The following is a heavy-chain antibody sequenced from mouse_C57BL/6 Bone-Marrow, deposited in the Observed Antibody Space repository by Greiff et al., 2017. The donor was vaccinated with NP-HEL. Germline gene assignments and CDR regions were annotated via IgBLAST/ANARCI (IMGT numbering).Heavy chain of an antibody. CDR1: GFTFSSYA. Sequence: EVQGVESGEGLVKPGGSLKLSCAASGFTFSSYAMSWVRQTPEKRLEWVAYISSGGDYIYYADTVKGRFTISRDNARNTLYLQMSSLKSEDTAKYYCTRDRDYGSSFIDYWGQGTTLTVSS. V-gene: IGHV5-9-1*02. CDR2: ISSGGDYI. CDR3: TRDRDYGSSFIDY. J-gene: IGHJ2*01. D-gene: IGHD1-1*01.